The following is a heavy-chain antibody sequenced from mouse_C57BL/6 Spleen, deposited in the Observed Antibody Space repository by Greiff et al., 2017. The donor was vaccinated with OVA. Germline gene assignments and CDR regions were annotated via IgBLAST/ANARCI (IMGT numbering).Heavy chain of an antibody. CDR2: INYDGSST. J-gene: IGHJ1*03. D-gene: IGHD2-2*01. CDR3: ARDWAGYYWYFDV. V-gene: IGHV5-16*01. CDR1: GFTFSDYY. Sequence: EVHLVESEGGLVQPGSSMKLSCTASGFTFSDYYMAWVRQVPEKGLEWVANINYDGSSTYYLDSLKSRFIISRDNAKNILYLQMSSLKSEDTATYYCARDWAGYYWYFDVWGTGTTVTVSS.